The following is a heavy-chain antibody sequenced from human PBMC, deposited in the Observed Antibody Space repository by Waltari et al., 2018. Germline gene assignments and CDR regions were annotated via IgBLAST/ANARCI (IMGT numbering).Heavy chain of an antibody. CDR2: LCHSGST. V-gene: IGHV4-38-2*02. Sequence: QVQLQESGPGLVQPSETLFLTCTVSGFSINTGYYWGWIRQPPGKGPEWIGSLCHSGSTYYNPSTSLKSRAIISVDTSKNQFSLMLSSVTVADTAVYYCARIGGSSDWFDPWGQGTLVSVSS. CDR3: ARIGGSSDWFDP. CDR1: GFSINTGYY. D-gene: IGHD1-26*01. J-gene: IGHJ5*02.